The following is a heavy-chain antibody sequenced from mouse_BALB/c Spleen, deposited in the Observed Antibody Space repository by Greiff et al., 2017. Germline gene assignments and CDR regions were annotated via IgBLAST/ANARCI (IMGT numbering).Heavy chain of an antibody. V-gene: IGHV14-1*02. J-gene: IGHJ2*01. Sequence: EVQLQQSGAELVRPGALVKLSCKASGFNIKDYYMHWVKQRPEQGLEWIGWIDPENGNTIYDPKFQGKASITADTSSNTAYLQLSSLTSEDTAVYYCARSEGAYYLNYWGQGTTLTVSS. CDR2: IDPENGNT. CDR1: GFNIKDYY. CDR3: ARSEGAYYLNY.